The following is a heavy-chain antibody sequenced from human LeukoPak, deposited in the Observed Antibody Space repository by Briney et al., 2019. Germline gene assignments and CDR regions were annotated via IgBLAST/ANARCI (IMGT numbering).Heavy chain of an antibody. Sequence: SETLSLTRAVSGGSISSTSYSWTWIRQPPGKGLEWIGYVYHSGSAYYNPSLKSRVTMSVDRTKNQFSLKVYSVTAADTAVYYCARSNVLVLHPWDQGTLVTVSS. D-gene: IGHD2-8*01. V-gene: IGHV4-30-2*01. CDR3: ARSNVLVLHP. CDR2: VYHSGSA. CDR1: GGSISSTSYS. J-gene: IGHJ5*02.